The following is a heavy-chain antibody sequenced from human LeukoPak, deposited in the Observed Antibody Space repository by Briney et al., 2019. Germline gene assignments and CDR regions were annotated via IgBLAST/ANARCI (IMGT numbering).Heavy chain of an antibody. CDR1: GDSISRYY. CDR2: IFYSGST. V-gene: IGHV4-59*08. J-gene: IGHJ4*02. CDR3: ARDSYPKGSTWSFDY. D-gene: IGHD2-15*01. Sequence: SETLSLTCTVSGDSISRYYWSWIRQPPGKGLEWIGYIFYSGSTNYNPSLESRVTISVDTSNNQVSLKLTSVTAADTAVYYCARDSYPKGSTWSFDYWGRGTLVTVSS.